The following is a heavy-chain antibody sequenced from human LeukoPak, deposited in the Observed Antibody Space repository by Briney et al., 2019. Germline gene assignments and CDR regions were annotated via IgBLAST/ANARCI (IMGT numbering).Heavy chain of an antibody. Sequence: SETLSLTCAVYGGSFSGYYWSWIRQPPGKGLEWIGEINHSGSTNYNPSLKSRVTISVDTSKNQFSLKLSSVTAAHTAVYYCARVSYYGSGSYYKSRMDVWGKGTTVTVSS. CDR2: INHSGST. CDR1: GGSFSGYY. V-gene: IGHV4-34*01. D-gene: IGHD3-10*01. CDR3: ARVSYYGSGSYYKSRMDV. J-gene: IGHJ6*04.